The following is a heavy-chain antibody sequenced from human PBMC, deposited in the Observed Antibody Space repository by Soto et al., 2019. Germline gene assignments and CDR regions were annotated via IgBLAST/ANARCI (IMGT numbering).Heavy chain of an antibody. D-gene: IGHD6-13*01. J-gene: IGHJ4*02. CDR3: TRHYTGIAASAKGNNDY. Sequence: GSLRLSCIASGFTFDDYAIICFGHAPFKGREWVGFIRTKVNGGTTEYAASVKGRFAISRDDSRSIAYLQMNSLETGDTAVYYCTRHYTGIAASAKGNNDYWGQGTLVTVSS. CDR2: IRTKVNGGTT. CDR1: GFTFDDYA. V-gene: IGHV3-49*03.